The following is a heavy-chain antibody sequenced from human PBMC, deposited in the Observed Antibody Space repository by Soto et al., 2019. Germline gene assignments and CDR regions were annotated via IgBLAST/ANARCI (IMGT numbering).Heavy chain of an antibody. CDR3: AREGGSETLQPSYNWFDT. V-gene: IGHV1-2*02. CDR1: GYTFTDYH. CDR2: VNANNGGA. D-gene: IGHD6-25*01. J-gene: IGHJ5*02. Sequence: ASVKVSCKASGYTFTDYHIHWVRQAPGQGLEFMGWVNANNGGAGSAQQFQGRVTVTRDTSITTVYMELSNLRSDDTAVYYCAREGGSETLQPSYNWFDTWGQGTLVTVSS.